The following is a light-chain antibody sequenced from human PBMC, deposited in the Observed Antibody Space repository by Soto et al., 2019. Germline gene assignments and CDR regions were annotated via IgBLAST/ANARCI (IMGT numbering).Light chain of an antibody. CDR2: GAS. CDR3: QQYCRTSWT. CDR1: QSVSTNF. V-gene: IGKV3-20*01. J-gene: IGKJ1*01. Sequence: EIVLTQSPGTLSLSPGEGATLSCRASQSVSTNFFAWYQQKPGQAPRLLIYGASTRATGIPDRFSGSGSGTDFTLTISRLEPEDVAVYCCQQYCRTSWTFGQGTKGEIK.